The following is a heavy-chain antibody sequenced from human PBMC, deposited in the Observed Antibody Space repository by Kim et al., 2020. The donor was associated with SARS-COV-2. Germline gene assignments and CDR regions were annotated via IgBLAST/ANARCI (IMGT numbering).Heavy chain of an antibody. D-gene: IGHD6-6*01. J-gene: IGHJ4*02. V-gene: IGHV4-34*01. CDR3: ARRSIAARGGRLDY. Sequence: SETLSLTCAVYGGSFSGYYWSWIRQPPGKGLEWIGEINHSGSTNYNPSLKSRVTISVDTSKNQFSLKLSSVTAADTAVYYCARRSIAARGGRLDYWGQGTLVTVSS. CDR2: INHSGST. CDR1: GGSFSGYY.